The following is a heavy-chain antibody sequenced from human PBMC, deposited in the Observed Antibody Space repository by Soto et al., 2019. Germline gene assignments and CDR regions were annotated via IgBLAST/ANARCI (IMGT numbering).Heavy chain of an antibody. Sequence: QVQLVQSGAEVKKPGSSVKVSCKASGGTFSSYAISWVRQAPGQGLEWMGGIIPIFGTANYAQKFQGRVTITADESTSPAYMELSSLRSEDTAVYYCAGIGYCSGGSCYSPDYWGQGTLVTVSS. CDR2: IIPIFGTA. CDR3: AGIGYCSGGSCYSPDY. CDR1: GGTFSSYA. V-gene: IGHV1-69*12. D-gene: IGHD2-15*01. J-gene: IGHJ4*02.